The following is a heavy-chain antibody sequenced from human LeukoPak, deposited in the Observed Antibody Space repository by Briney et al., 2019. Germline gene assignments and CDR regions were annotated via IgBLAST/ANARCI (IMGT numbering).Heavy chain of an antibody. CDR3: ARFSGSLASFDY. V-gene: IGHV1-18*01. J-gene: IGHJ4*02. Sequence: ASVKVSCKASGYTFTSYGISWVRQAPGQGLEWMGWISAYNGNTNYAQKFQGRVTITTDESTSTAYMELSSLRSEDTAVYYCARFSGSLASFDYWGQGTLVTVSS. D-gene: IGHD1-26*01. CDR1: GYTFTSYG. CDR2: ISAYNGNT.